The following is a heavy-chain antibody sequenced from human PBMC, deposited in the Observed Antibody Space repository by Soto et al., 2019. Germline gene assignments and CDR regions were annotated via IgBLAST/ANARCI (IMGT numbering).Heavy chain of an antibody. CDR1: GFSLSSRGVG. CDR3: AHRTHNSGDNWFDP. J-gene: IGHJ5*02. V-gene: IGHV2-5*02. D-gene: IGHD3-10*01. CDR2: IYWDDDK. Sequence: SGPTLVNPTQTLTLTCTFSGFSLSSRGVGVGGIRQPPGKALEWLALIYWDDDKRYSPSLKSRLTITKDTSKNQVVLTMTNMDPVDTATYYCAHRTHNSGDNWFDPWGQGTLVTVSS.